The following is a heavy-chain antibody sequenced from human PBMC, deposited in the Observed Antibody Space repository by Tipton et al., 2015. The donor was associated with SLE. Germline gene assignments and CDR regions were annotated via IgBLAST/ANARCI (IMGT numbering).Heavy chain of an antibody. J-gene: IGHJ5*02. CDR2: IYSGGST. CDR1: GFTVSSNY. D-gene: IGHD3-22*01. V-gene: IGHV3-53*01. Sequence: SLRLSCAASGFTVSSNYMNWVRQAPGKGLEWVSVIYSGGSTYYADSVKGRFTISRDNSKNTLFLEMNSLRAEDTAVYYCAREGGDYDPNNWFDPWGQGTLVTVSS. CDR3: AREGGDYDPNNWFDP.